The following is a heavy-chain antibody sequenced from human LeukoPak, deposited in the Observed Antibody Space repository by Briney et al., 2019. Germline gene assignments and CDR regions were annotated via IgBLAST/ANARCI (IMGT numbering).Heavy chain of an antibody. CDR1: GYTFTGYY. Sequence: ASVKVSCKASGYTFTGYYMHWVRQAPGQGLEWIGRIDPHSGGTNYAQKFQGRFTMTRDTSISTAYMELSRLRSDDTAVYYCARYLYCGGDCYTDYWGQGTLVTVSS. V-gene: IGHV1-2*06. CDR2: IDPHSGGT. D-gene: IGHD2-21*02. J-gene: IGHJ4*02. CDR3: ARYLYCGGDCYTDY.